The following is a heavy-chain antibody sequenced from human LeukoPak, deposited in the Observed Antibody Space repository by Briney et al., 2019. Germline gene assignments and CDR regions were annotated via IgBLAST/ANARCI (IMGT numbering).Heavy chain of an antibody. J-gene: IGHJ4*02. V-gene: IGHV1-2*02. CDR2: INPNSGGT. CDR3: ARALTVVTPSLIGY. Sequence: ASVKVSCKASGYTFTSYYMHWVRQAPGQGLEWMGWINPNSGGTNYAQKFQGRVTMTGDTSISTAYMELGRLRSDDTAVYYCARALTVVTPSLIGYWGQGTLVTVSS. D-gene: IGHD4-23*01. CDR1: GYTFTSYY.